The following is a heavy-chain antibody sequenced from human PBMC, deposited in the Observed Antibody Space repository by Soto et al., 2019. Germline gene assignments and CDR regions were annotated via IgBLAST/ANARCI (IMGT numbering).Heavy chain of an antibody. CDR3: ARGVEAVAGSLRYYYYGMDV. CDR2: TYYRSKWYN. D-gene: IGHD6-19*01. J-gene: IGHJ6*02. Sequence: SQTLSLTCAISGDSVSSNSAAWNWIRQSPSRGLEWLGRTYYRSKWYNDYAVSVKSRITINPDTSKNQFSLQLNSVTPEDTAVYYCARGVEAVAGSLRYYYYGMDVWGQGTTVTAP. CDR1: GDSVSSNSAA. V-gene: IGHV6-1*01.